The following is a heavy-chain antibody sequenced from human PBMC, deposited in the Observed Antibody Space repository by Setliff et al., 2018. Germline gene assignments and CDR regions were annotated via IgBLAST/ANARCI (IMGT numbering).Heavy chain of an antibody. D-gene: IGHD6-13*01. Sequence: SETLSLTCAVSGYSISSGYYWGWIRQAPGKGLEWIGYIYYSGSTNYNPSLKSRVTISVDTSKNQFSLKLSSVTAADTAVYYCARDEGSSYFYGMDVWGQGTTVTVSS. J-gene: IGHJ6*02. CDR3: ARDEGSSYFYGMDV. V-gene: IGHV4-61*01. CDR1: GYSISSGYY. CDR2: IYYSGST.